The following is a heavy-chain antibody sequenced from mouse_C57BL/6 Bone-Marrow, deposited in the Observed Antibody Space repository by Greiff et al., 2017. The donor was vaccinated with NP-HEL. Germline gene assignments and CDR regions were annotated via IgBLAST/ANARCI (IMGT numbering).Heavy chain of an antibody. D-gene: IGHD2-5*01. CDR3: ARPLFYYSNYVDYFDY. CDR2: IYPGSGST. V-gene: IGHV1-55*01. CDR1: GYTFTSYW. J-gene: IGHJ2*01. Sequence: VKLQQPGAELVKPGASVKMSCKASGYTFTSYWITWVKQRPGQGLEWIGDIYPGSGSTNYNEKFKSKATLTVDTSSSTAYMQLSSLTSEDSAVYYCARPLFYYSNYVDYFDYWGQGTTLTVSS.